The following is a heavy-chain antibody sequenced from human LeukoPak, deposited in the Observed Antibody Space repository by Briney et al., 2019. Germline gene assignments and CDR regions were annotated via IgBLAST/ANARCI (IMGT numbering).Heavy chain of an antibody. CDR1: GFTFSSYW. V-gene: IGHV3-7*01. J-gene: IGHJ4*02. CDR3: ASWSRDGYNRLDY. CDR2: IKQDGSEK. Sequence: PGGSLRLSCAASGFTFSSYWMSWVRQAPGKGLXXXXNIKQDGSEKYYVDSVKGRFTISRDNAKNSLYLQMNSLRAEDTAVYYCASWSRDGYNRLDYWGQGTLVTVSS. D-gene: IGHD5-24*01.